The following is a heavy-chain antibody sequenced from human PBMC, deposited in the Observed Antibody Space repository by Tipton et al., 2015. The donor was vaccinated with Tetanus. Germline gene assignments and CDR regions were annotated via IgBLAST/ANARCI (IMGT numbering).Heavy chain of an antibody. D-gene: IGHD7-27*01. Sequence: TLSLTCTVSGGSISTTSDYWGWIRQPPGKGLEWIGSLYYSGTTYYNPSLKSRVTISVATSKNHSSLGLSSVTAADTAVYYCARHSLKLGMWAFDIWGRGTSVTVSS. CDR1: GGSISTTSDY. V-gene: IGHV4-39*01. J-gene: IGHJ3*02. CDR2: LYYSGTT. CDR3: ARHSLKLGMWAFDI.